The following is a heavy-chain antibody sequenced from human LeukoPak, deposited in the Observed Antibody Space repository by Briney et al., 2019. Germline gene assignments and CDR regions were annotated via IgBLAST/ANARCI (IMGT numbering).Heavy chain of an antibody. CDR1: GGSISSGGYY. CDR2: IYYSGST. CDR3: AKDVSEDYRVWGSYRSDS. V-gene: IGHV4-31*03. J-gene: IGHJ4*02. D-gene: IGHD3-16*02. Sequence: PSQTLSLTCTVSGGSISSGGYYWSWIRQHPGKGLEWIGYIYYSGSTYYNPSLKSRVTISVDTSKNQFSLKLSSVTAADTAMYYCAKDVSEDYRVWGSYRSDSWGQGTLVTVSS.